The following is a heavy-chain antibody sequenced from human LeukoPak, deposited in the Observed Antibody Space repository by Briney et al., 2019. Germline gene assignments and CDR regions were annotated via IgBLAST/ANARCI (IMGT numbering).Heavy chain of an antibody. CDR2: IYYSGST. J-gene: IGHJ4*02. CDR3: ARVTIGYSYGNFDY. V-gene: IGHV4-59*01. CDR1: GGSISSYY. D-gene: IGHD5-18*01. Sequence: SETLSLTCTVSGGSISSYYWNWIRQPPGKGLEWIGYIYYSGSTNYNPSLKSRVTISVDTSKNQFSLKVSSVTAADTAVYYCARVTIGYSYGNFDYWGQGTLVTVSS.